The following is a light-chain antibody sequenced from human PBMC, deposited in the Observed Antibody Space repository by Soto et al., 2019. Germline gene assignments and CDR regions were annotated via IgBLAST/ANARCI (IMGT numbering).Light chain of an antibody. Sequence: EIVLTRSPGTLSLSPGERATLSCRASQSVSSTYLAWYQQKPGQAPRLLIYGASGRATGIPDRFSGSGSGTDFTLTISRLEPEDFAVYYCQQYGSSPPYTFGQGTKLEIK. J-gene: IGKJ2*01. CDR2: GAS. CDR3: QQYGSSPPYT. CDR1: QSVSSTY. V-gene: IGKV3-20*01.